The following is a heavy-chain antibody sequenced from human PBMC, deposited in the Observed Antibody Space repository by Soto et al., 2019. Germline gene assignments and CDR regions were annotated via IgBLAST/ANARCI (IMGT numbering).Heavy chain of an antibody. V-gene: IGHV1-69*08. Sequence: QVQLVQSGAEVKKPGSSVKVSCKASGGTFSSYTISWVRQAPGQGLEWMGRIIPILGIANYAQKFQGRVTITADKSTSTAYMELSSLRSEDTAVYYCAREPDCTGGGWFDPWGQGTLVTGSS. CDR1: GGTFSSYT. CDR2: IIPILGIA. J-gene: IGHJ5*02. CDR3: AREPDCTGGGWFDP. D-gene: IGHD3-16*01.